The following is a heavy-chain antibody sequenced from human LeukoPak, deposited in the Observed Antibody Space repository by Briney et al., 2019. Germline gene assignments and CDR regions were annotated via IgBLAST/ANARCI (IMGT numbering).Heavy chain of an antibody. CDR3: ARGKDCGGDCLTFDY. CDR2: IIPIFGTA. V-gene: IGHV1-69*13. CDR1: GGTFSSYA. J-gene: IGHJ4*02. Sequence: ASVKVSCKASGGTFSSYAISWVRQAPGQGLEWMGGIIPIFGTANYALKFQGRVTITADESTSTAYMELSSLRSEDTAVYYCARGKDCGGDCLTFDYWGQGTLVTVSS. D-gene: IGHD2-21*02.